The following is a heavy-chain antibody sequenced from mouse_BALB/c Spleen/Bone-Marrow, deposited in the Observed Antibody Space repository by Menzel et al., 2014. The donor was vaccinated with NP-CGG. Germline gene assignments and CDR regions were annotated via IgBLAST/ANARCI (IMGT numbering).Heavy chain of an antibody. CDR3: ARGGYYSTSLLPC. D-gene: IGHD1-1*01. Sequence: VQLQQSGAELMRPGASVKISCKATGYTFSSYWIEWVKQRPGHGLEWIGEILPGSGTTNYIEKFKGKATFTADTSSNTAYMQLSGLTSEDSAVYYCARGGYYSTSLLPCWGQGTLVTVSA. J-gene: IGHJ3*01. CDR1: GYTFSSYW. CDR2: ILPGSGTT. V-gene: IGHV1-9*01.